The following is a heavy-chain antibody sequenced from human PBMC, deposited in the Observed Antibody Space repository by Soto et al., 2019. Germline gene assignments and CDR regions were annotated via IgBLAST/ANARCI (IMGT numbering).Heavy chain of an antibody. CDR2: INHSGST. CDR1: AGSFSGFY. J-gene: IGHJ3*01. D-gene: IGHD2-21*02. CDR3: ARGDTVTGKNVFDF. V-gene: IGHV4-34*01. Sequence: LQQWGAGLLKPSETLSLTCGVYAGSFSGFYWTWIRQPPGKGLEWIGEINHSGSTNLNPSLESRVTISVDTSKNQFSLKLSSVTAADTALYYCARGDTVTGKNVFDFWCQGTLVTVSS.